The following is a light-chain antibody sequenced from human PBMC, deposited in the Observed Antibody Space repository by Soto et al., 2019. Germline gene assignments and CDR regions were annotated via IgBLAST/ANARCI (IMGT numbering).Light chain of an antibody. J-gene: IGLJ2*01. CDR1: SSNIGSNY. V-gene: IGLV1-47*01. Sequence: QPVLTQTPSASGTPGQRVTISCSGSSSNIGSNYVYWYRQLPGTAPKLLIYANSQRPSGVPDRFSGSKSGTSASLAISGLRSEDEADYYCATWDDSLRGVVFGGGTKLTVL. CDR2: ANS. CDR3: ATWDDSLRGVV.